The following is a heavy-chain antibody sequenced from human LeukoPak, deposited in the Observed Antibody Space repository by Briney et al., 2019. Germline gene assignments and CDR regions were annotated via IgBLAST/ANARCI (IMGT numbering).Heavy chain of an antibody. Sequence: GGSLRLSCAASGFTFSKFAMSWVRQAPGKGLEWVSGISGSGDSTSYADSVRGRFTISRDNAKNSLYLQMNSLRDEDTAVYYCARGQVDFDYWGQGTLVTVSS. CDR2: ISGSGDST. CDR3: ARGQVDFDY. D-gene: IGHD5-12*01. J-gene: IGHJ4*02. CDR1: GFTFSKFA. V-gene: IGHV3-23*01.